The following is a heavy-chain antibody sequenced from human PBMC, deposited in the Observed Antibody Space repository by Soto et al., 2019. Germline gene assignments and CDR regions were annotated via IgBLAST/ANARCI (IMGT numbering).Heavy chain of an antibody. J-gene: IGHJ6*03. CDR1: GYTFTSYG. V-gene: IGHV1-18*01. CDR3: ARVSYGSGTPYYYYMDV. Sequence: QVQVVQSGAEVKKPGASVKVSCKASGYTFTSYGISWVRQAPGQGLEWMGWISAYNGNTNYAQKLQGRVTMTTDTSTSTAYMELRSLRSDDTAVYYCARVSYGSGTPYYYYMDVWGKGTTVTVSS. CDR2: ISAYNGNT. D-gene: IGHD6-13*01.